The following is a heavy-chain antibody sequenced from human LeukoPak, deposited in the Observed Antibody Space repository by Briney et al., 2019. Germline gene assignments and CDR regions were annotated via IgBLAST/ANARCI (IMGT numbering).Heavy chain of an antibody. D-gene: IGHD6-13*01. Sequence: GGSLSLSCAASGFTFSNYWMSWVRQAPGKGLEWVANIKEDGSEKYYVDSVKGRFTISRDNARNSLYLQMNSLRAEDTAVYYCASGRQLGYWGQGTMVIVS. CDR1: GFTFSNYW. CDR2: IKEDGSEK. J-gene: IGHJ3*01. V-gene: IGHV3-7*01. CDR3: ASGRQLGY.